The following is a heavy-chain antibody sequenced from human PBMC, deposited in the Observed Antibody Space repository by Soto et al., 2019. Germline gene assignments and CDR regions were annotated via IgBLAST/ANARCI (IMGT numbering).Heavy chain of an antibody. CDR3: ARSTYCNGRSGCPQY. V-gene: IGHV3-30*03. D-gene: IGHD6-19*01. J-gene: IGHJ4*02. CDR2: ISYDGSDR. Sequence: QVQVVEFGGGVVRPGRSLRLSCEGSGFTFSDYGFHWVRQAPGKGLEWVAMISYDGSDRYYRDSVQGRFTISRDDSKNTVFLQMNSLRTEDTAMYYCARSTYCNGRSGCPQYWGPGTRVNVSS. CDR1: GFTFSDYG.